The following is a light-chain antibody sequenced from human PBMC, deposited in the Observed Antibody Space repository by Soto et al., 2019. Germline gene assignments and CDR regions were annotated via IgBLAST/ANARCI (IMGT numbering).Light chain of an antibody. Sequence: QSVLTQPASVSGSPGQSITLSCTGTTSDVGSYNLVSWYHHHPGQAPKLLIYDISKRPSGVSNRFSGSKAGNTASLTISGLQAEDEAEYYCCAYSGSSNLVFGGGTKLTVL. J-gene: IGLJ2*01. CDR1: TSDVGSYNL. V-gene: IGLV2-23*02. CDR3: CAYSGSSNLV. CDR2: DIS.